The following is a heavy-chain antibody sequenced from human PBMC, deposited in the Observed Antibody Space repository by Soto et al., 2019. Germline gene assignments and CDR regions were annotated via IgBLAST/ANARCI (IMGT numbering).Heavy chain of an antibody. CDR2: TRNKANSYTT. V-gene: IGHV3-72*01. Sequence: EVQLVESGGGLVQPGGSLRLSCAASGFTFSDHYMDWVRQAPGKGLEWVGRTRNKANSYTTEYAASVKGRFTISRDDSKNSLYLQMNTLRTEDTAVYYSGRATYSSSWFLDCRGQGTLVTVSS. J-gene: IGHJ4*02. CDR1: GFTFSDHY. CDR3: GRATYSSSWFLDC. D-gene: IGHD6-13*01.